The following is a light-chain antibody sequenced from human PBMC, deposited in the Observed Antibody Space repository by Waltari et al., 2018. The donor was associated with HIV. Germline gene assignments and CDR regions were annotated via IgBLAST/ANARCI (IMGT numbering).Light chain of an antibody. V-gene: IGKV3-20*01. Sequence: IVLTLSPDTLSLSARARPSLSCRASQCVAVNYLAWYQQKPGQAPSLLIYHASTGATGIPYRFSGSGSATDFTLTISRLQPEDFAMYYCQQSDTTPRTFGQGTQLEI. J-gene: IGKJ5*01. CDR1: QCVAVNY. CDR2: HAS. CDR3: QQSDTTPRT.